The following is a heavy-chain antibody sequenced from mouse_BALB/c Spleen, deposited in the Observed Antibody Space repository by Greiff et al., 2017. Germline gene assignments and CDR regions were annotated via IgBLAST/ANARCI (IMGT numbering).Heavy chain of an antibody. D-gene: IGHD1-1*01. V-gene: IGHV5-12-2*01. J-gene: IGHJ2*01. CDR3: ARGGYYGYLDY. Sequence: EVMLVESGGGLVQPGGSLKLSCAASGFTFSSYTMSWVRQTPEKRLEWVAYISNGGGSTYYPDSVKGRFTISRDNAKNTLYLQMSSLKSEDTAMYYCARGGYYGYLDYWGQGTTLTVSS. CDR1: GFTFSSYT. CDR2: ISNGGGST.